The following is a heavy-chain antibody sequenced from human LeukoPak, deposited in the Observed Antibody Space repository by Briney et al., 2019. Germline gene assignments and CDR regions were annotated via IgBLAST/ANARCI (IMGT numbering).Heavy chain of an antibody. J-gene: IGHJ3*02. D-gene: IGHD2-8*01. CDR1: GGSVTSGTYY. V-gene: IGHV4-61*01. Sequence: SETLSLTCTVSGGSVTSGTYYWSWIRQPPGKGLEWIGYIYYSGSTNYNPSLKSRVTVSVGTSKNQCSLKLSSVTTADTAVYYCTRSTNLEAFDIWGQGTMVTVSS. CDR3: TRSTNLEAFDI. CDR2: IYYSGST.